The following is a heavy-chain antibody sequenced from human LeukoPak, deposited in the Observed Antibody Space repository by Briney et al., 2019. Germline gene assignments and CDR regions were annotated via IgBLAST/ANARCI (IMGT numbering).Heavy chain of an antibody. CDR1: GGSISSSSYY. J-gene: IGHJ4*02. CDR3: ARGQQLGIKAPHFDY. CDR2: IYYSGST. V-gene: IGHV4-39*07. D-gene: IGHD6-13*01. Sequence: SETLSLTCTVSGGSISSSSYYWGWIRQPPGKGLEWIGSIYYSGSTYYNPSLKSRVTISVDTSKNQFSLKLSSVTAADTAVYYCARGQQLGIKAPHFDYWGQGTLVTVSS.